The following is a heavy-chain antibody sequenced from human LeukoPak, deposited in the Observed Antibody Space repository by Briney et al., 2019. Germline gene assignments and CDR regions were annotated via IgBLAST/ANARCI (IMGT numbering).Heavy chain of an antibody. V-gene: IGHV3-23*01. D-gene: IGHD2-2*01. CDR3: ARGVVPAAMRYWYFDL. J-gene: IGHJ2*01. CDR1: GFTLSSYA. CDR2: ISGSGGST. Sequence: GGSLRLSCAASGFTLSSYAMSWVRQAPGKGLEWVSAISGSGGSTYYADSVKGRFTISRDNSKNTLYLQMNSLRAEDTAVYYCARGVVPAAMRYWYFDLWGRGTLVTVSS.